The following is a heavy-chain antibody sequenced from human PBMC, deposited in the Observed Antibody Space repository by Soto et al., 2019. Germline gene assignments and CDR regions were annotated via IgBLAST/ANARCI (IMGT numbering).Heavy chain of an antibody. CDR2: ITPTLGPP. D-gene: IGHD1-26*01. V-gene: IGHV1-69*10. J-gene: IGHJ4*02. Sequence: SSVKVSCKASGDTFNRDSISWVRPAPGQGLECMGAITPTLGPPLYAQNFQGRVAMTADKPTSTAYMELASLTSADTAMYFCATGGLGGSYVFDYWGQGALVTVSS. CDR1: GDTFNRDS. CDR3: ATGGLGGSYVFDY.